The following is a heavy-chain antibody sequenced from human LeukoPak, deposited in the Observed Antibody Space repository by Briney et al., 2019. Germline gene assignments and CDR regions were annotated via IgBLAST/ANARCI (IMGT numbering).Heavy chain of an antibody. CDR3: ARVGGSGYDPPFDY. Sequence: GGSLRLSCAASGFTFSSYAMHWVRQAPGKGLEWVAVISYDGSNKYYADSVKGRFTISRDNSKNTLYLQMNSLRAEDTAVYYCARVGGSGYDPPFDYWGQGTLVTVSS. V-gene: IGHV3-30-3*01. J-gene: IGHJ4*02. CDR2: ISYDGSNK. D-gene: IGHD5-12*01. CDR1: GFTFSSYA.